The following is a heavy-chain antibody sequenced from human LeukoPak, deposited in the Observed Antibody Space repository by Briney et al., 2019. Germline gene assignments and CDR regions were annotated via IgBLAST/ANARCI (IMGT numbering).Heavy chain of an antibody. CDR3: ARESSRSYYNYYGMDV. CDR1: GYTFTSYG. Sequence: ASVKVSCKASGYTFTSYGISWVRQAPGQGLEWMGRISAYNGNTNYAQKLQGRVTMTTDTSTSTAYMELRSLRSDDTAVYYCARESSRSYYNYYGMDVWGQGTTVTVSS. J-gene: IGHJ6*02. D-gene: IGHD3-10*01. CDR2: ISAYNGNT. V-gene: IGHV1-18*01.